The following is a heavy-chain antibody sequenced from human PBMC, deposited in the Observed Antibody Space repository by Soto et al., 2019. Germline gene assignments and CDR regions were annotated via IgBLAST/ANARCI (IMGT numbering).Heavy chain of an antibody. CDR1: GGSIISGGYY. CDR3: ARSTDIVATTDY. J-gene: IGHJ4*02. V-gene: IGHV4-31*03. CDR2: IYYSGST. D-gene: IGHD5-12*01. Sequence: PSETLSLTCTVSGGSIISGGYYWIWIRQHPGKGLEWIGYIYYSGSTYYNPSLKSRVTISVDTSKNQFSLKLSSVTAADTAVYYCARSTDIVATTDYWGQGTLVTVSS.